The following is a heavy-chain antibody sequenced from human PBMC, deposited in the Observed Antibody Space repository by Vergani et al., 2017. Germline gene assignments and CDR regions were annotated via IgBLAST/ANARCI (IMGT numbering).Heavy chain of an antibody. CDR2: INQDGSEK. Sequence: EVQLVESGGGLVQPGGSLRLSCAASGFTLNNYWVTWVRQAPGKGLEWVANINQDGSEKYYMDSVKGRFTISRDNAKNSLYLQMNSLRGEDAAVYACARTNTVLIPHGVFDLRGQGTMVAVSS. J-gene: IGHJ3*01. CDR3: ARTNTVLIPHGVFDL. V-gene: IGHV3-7*01. D-gene: IGHD4-23*01. CDR1: GFTLNNYW.